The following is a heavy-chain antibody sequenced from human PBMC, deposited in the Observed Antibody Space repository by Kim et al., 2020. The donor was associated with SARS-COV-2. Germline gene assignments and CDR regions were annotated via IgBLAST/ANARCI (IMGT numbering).Heavy chain of an antibody. D-gene: IGHD3-22*01. CDR3: ARETFYDSSGYYYYYGMDV. Sequence: GGSLRLSCAASGFTFSSYSMNWVRQAPGKGLEWVSSISSSSSYIYYADSVKGRFTISRDNAKNSLYLQMNSLRAEDTAVYYCARETFYDSSGYYYYYGMDVWGQGTTVTVSS. CDR2: ISSSSSYI. V-gene: IGHV3-21*01. J-gene: IGHJ6*02. CDR1: GFTFSSYS.